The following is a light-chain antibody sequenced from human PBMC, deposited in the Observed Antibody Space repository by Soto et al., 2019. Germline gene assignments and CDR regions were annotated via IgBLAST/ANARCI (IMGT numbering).Light chain of an antibody. CDR3: QSYDCDLNGDVV. Sequence: QSVLTQPPSVSGAPGQRVTISCTGSRSNIGGGYDVHWYQQLPGAAPKLLIFANTKRPSGVPDRFSGSKSGASASLAITGLKAEDEADYFCQSYDCDLNGDVVFGGGTKVTVL. CDR1: RSNIGGGYD. V-gene: IGLV1-40*01. CDR2: ANT. J-gene: IGLJ2*01.